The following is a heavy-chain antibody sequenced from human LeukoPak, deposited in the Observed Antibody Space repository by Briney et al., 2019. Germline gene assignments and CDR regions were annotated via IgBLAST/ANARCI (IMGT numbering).Heavy chain of an antibody. D-gene: IGHD3-22*01. CDR2: INHSGST. CDR3: ARVQDFETRGYYLGY. V-gene: IGHV4-34*01. CDR1: GGSFSYYY. Sequence: SETLSLTCAVYGGSFSYYYWNWIRQPPGKGLEWIGEINHSGSTNYNPSLKSRVTMSVDTFKNQFSLTLSSVTAADTAVYYCARVQDFETRGYYLGYWGHGTLVTVSS. J-gene: IGHJ4*01.